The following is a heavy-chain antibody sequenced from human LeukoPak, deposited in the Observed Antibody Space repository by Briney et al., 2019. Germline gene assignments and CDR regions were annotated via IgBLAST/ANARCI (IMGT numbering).Heavy chain of an antibody. V-gene: IGHV6-1*01. CDR1: GDSVSSNSAA. CDR3: ARDPAYYYDSSSNWFDP. D-gene: IGHD3-22*01. Sequence: SQTLSLTCAISGDSVSSNSAAWNWIRQSPSRGLEWLGRTYYRSKWYNDYAVSVKSRITINPDTSKNQFSLQLNSVTPEDTAVYYCARDPAYYYDSSSNWFDPWGQGTLVTVSS. J-gene: IGHJ5*02. CDR2: TYYRSKWYN.